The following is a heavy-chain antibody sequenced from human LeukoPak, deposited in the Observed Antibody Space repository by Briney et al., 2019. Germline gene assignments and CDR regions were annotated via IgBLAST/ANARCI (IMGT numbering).Heavy chain of an antibody. Sequence: SETLSLTCTISGSSITSVSHYWGWIRQPPGKGLEWIGDIYYTGSTYYSPSLRSRVTMSVHTSENQFSLSLNSVTAVDTAVYYCARRWGNIVGVTYEYWGQGTLVTVSS. CDR3: ARRWGNIVGVTYEY. CDR1: GSSITSVSHY. CDR2: IYYTGST. V-gene: IGHV4-39*01. J-gene: IGHJ4*02. D-gene: IGHD3-16*01.